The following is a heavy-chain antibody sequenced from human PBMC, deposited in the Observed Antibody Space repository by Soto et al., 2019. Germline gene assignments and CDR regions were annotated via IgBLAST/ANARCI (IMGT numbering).Heavy chain of an antibody. D-gene: IGHD2-8*02. V-gene: IGHV4-34*01. CDR2: INHSGST. Sequence: QVQLQQWGAGLLKPSETLSLTCAVYGGSFSGYYWTWIRQPPGTGLEWIGEINHSGSTNYNPSLMSRVTISVDTSKNQFSLKLPSVTAADTAVYYCARDKITGRFDYWGQGTLVTVSS. CDR1: GGSFSGYY. J-gene: IGHJ4*02. CDR3: ARDKITGRFDY.